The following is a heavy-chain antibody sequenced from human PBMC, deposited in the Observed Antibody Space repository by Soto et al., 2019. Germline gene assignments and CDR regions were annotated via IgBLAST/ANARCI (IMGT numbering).Heavy chain of an antibody. CDR3: ARDSSGQQSLDY. V-gene: IGHV4-39*02. CDR2: ISYSGRT. D-gene: IGHD6-19*01. Sequence: SETLSLTCTVSGGSISSDSFIWGWIRQPPGKGLEWIGSISYSGRTVYNPSFDSRVTISVDTSKNQFSLKLSSVTAADTALYYCARDSSGQQSLDYRGQGTLVTVSS. CDR1: GGSISSDSFI. J-gene: IGHJ4*02.